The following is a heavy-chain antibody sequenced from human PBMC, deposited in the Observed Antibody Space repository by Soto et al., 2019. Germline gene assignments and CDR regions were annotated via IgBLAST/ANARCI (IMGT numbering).Heavy chain of an antibody. CDR2: ISGSGGST. V-gene: IGHV3-23*01. J-gene: IGHJ2*01. D-gene: IGHD2-15*01. Sequence: EVQLLESGGGLVQPGGSLRLSCEASGFTFSGYAMNWVRQAPGKGLEWVASISGSGGSTYYADSVKGRFTISRDNSKNTLYLQMNSLRAEDTAVYYCAKYFLRLPEPGYFDLWGRGTLVTVSS. CDR3: AKYFLRLPEPGYFDL. CDR1: GFTFSGYA.